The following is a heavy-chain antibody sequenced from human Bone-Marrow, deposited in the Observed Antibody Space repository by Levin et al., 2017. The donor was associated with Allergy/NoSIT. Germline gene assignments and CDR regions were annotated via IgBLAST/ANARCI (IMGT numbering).Heavy chain of an antibody. CDR1: GGSFITYY. CDR3: ARSSRSYYDTTGHYWYFDL. V-gene: IGHV4-59*01. CDR2: AYYSGTT. D-gene: IGHD3-22*01. J-gene: IGHJ2*01. Sequence: SETLSLTCTISGGSFITYYWSWIRQPPGKGLEWIAYAYYSGTTTYNPSLESRVSISLDTSKSLFSLKLDSVTAADTAVYYCARSSRSYYDTTGHYWYFDLWGRGTLATVSS.